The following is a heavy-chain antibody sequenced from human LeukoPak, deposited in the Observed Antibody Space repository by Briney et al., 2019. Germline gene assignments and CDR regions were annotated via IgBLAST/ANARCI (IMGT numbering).Heavy chain of an antibody. CDR3: ARERNYGKSFEY. J-gene: IGHJ4*02. V-gene: IGHV4-4*07. Sequence: SETLSLTCNVSGGSIGSYYWNWIRQPAGKGLEWVGRIHASGSTSYNPSLKRRVTVSLDTSKIQLFLRLSSMTAADTAVYYCARERNYGKSFEYWGQGTLVTVSS. CDR1: GGSIGSYY. D-gene: IGHD1-7*01. CDR2: IHASGST.